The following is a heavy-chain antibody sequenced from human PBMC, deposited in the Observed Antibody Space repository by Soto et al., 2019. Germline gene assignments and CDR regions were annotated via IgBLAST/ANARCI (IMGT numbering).Heavy chain of an antibody. CDR3: ARRTGDGYNYYWYFDL. J-gene: IGHJ2*01. V-gene: IGHV2-26*01. D-gene: IGHD5-12*01. Sequence: QVTLKESGPVLVKPTETLTLTCTVSGLTLSNARMGVSWIRQPPGRALEWLAHIFSSNEESYNTSLRSRLTISKDTYRSQVVLTMTNMDPVDTATYYCARRTGDGYNYYWYFDLWGRGTLVAVSS. CDR2: IFSSNEE. CDR1: GLTLSNARMG.